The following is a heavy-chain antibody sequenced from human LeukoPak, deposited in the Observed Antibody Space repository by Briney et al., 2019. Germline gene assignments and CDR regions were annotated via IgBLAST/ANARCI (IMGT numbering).Heavy chain of an antibody. Sequence: GGSLRLSCAASGFTFSSYWMHWVRQAPGKGLEWVSAISGSDGSTYYADSVKGRFTISRDNSKNTLYLQMNSLRAEDTAVYYCASGRTGYHYFDYWGQGTLVTVSS. V-gene: IGHV3-23*01. J-gene: IGHJ4*02. D-gene: IGHD3-9*01. CDR1: GFTFSSYW. CDR3: ASGRTGYHYFDY. CDR2: ISGSDGST.